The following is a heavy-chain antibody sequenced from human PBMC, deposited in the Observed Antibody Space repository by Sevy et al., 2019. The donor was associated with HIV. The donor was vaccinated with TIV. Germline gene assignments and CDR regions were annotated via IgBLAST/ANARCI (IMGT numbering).Heavy chain of an antibody. CDR2: INPNSGGT. Sequence: ASVKVSCKASGYTFTGYYMHWVRQAPGQGLEWMGWINPNSGGTNYAQKFQGRVTMTRDTSISTAYMELGRLRSDDTAVYYCARGLSPVTRFDYWGQGTLVTVSS. CDR1: GYTFTGYY. CDR3: ARGLSPVTRFDY. V-gene: IGHV1-2*02. D-gene: IGHD4-17*01. J-gene: IGHJ4*02.